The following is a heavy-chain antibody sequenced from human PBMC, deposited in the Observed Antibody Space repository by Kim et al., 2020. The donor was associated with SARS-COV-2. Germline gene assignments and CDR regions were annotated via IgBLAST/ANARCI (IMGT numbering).Heavy chain of an antibody. J-gene: IGHJ6*02. V-gene: IGHV7-4-1*02. Sequence: ASVKVSCKASGYTFTSYAMNWVRQAPGQGLEWMGWINTNTGNPTYAQGFTGRFVFSLDTSVSTAYLQISSLKAEDTAVYYCAREEHRSSWYSLYYYYGMDVWGQGTTVTVSS. D-gene: IGHD6-13*01. CDR3: AREEHRSSWYSLYYYYGMDV. CDR1: GYTFTSYA. CDR2: INTNTGNP.